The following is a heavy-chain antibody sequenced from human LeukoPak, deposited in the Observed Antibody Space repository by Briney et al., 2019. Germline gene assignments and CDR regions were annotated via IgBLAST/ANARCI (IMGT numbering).Heavy chain of an antibody. CDR3: AGGEGWTAEN. J-gene: IGHJ4*02. Sequence: GGSLRLSCVAYGFTFSEYWMTWVSQAQGKGLEWVANIKQDGTEKNYRDSVKGRFTISREKTENTMYLQMNSLRVEDTAVDFCAGGEGWTAENWGQGTQVTVSS. V-gene: IGHV3-7*03. CDR1: GFTFSEYW. D-gene: IGHD3/OR15-3a*01. CDR2: IKQDGTEK.